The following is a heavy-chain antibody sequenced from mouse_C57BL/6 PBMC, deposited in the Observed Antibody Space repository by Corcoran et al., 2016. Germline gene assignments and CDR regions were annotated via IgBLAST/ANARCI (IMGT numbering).Heavy chain of an antibody. CDR2: NDPANGNT. V-gene: IGHV14-3*01. D-gene: IGHD2-2*01. J-gene: IGHJ2*01. CDR1: GFNIKNTY. Sequence: EVQLQQSVAELVRPGASVKLSCTASGFNIKNTYMHWVKQRPEQGLEWIGRNDPANGNTKYAPKFQRKATITSDTSSYTAYLQLSSLTSEDTASDYCGGGEDEDGYAFVYGGQGTTLTVSS. CDR3: GGGEDEDGYAFVY.